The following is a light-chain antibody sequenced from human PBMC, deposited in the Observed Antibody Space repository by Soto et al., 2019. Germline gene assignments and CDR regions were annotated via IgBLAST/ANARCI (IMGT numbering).Light chain of an antibody. J-gene: IGLJ1*01. CDR1: SSDVGGYNY. CDR3: CSYAGSYTYV. CDR2: DVN. V-gene: IGLV2-11*01. Sequence: QSVLTQPRSVSGSPGQSVTISCTGTSSDVGGYNYVSWYQQHPGKAPKLMIYDVNNRPSGVPDRFSGSKSGNTASLTISGLQAEDEADYYCCSYAGSYTYVFGTGTKVTV.